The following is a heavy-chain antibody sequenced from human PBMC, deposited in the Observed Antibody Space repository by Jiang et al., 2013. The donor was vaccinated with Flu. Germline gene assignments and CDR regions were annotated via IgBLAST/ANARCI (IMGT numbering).Heavy chain of an antibody. Sequence: ISWVRQAPGQGLEWMGGIIPIFGTANYAQKFQGRVTITADESTSTAYMELSSLRSEDTAVYYCAREIGSLFDYWGQGTLVTVSS. V-gene: IGHV1-69*01. CDR3: AREIGSLFDY. J-gene: IGHJ4*02. D-gene: IGHD2-21*01. CDR2: IIPIFGTA.